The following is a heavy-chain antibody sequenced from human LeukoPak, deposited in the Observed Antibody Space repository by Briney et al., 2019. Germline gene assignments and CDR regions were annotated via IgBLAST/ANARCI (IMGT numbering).Heavy chain of an antibody. J-gene: IGHJ3*02. CDR1: GFTFSSYS. CDR2: ISSSSSYI. CDR3: ARVKVQYYYDSSGYKDVDAFDI. D-gene: IGHD3-22*01. Sequence: PGGSLRLSCAASGFTFSSYSMNWVRQAPGKGLEWVSSISSSSSYIYYADSVKGRFTISRDNAKNSLYLQMNSLRAEDTAVYYCARVKVQYYYDSSGYKDVDAFDIWGQGTMVTVSS. V-gene: IGHV3-21*01.